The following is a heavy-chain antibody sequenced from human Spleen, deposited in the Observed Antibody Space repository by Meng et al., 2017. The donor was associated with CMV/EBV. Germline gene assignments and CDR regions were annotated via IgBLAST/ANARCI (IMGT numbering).Heavy chain of an antibody. V-gene: IGHV1-2*02. J-gene: IGHJ5*01. CDR2: INPNSGDT. Sequence: ASVKVSCKASGYTFTGYYIHWVRQAPGQGLEWMGWINPNSGDTNYAQKFEDRVTMTRDTSISTAYMDLSRLKSDDTAVYYCAKAYKPGELLRFDPWGQGTLVTVSS. CDR1: GYTFTGYY. CDR3: AKAYKPGELLRFDP. D-gene: IGHD1-26*01.